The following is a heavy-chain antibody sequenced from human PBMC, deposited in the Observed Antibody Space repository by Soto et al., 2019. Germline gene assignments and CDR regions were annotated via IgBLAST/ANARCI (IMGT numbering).Heavy chain of an antibody. J-gene: IGHJ1*01. CDR3: TRLDSTDGHNFQH. CDR2: ISAYNGNT. D-gene: IGHD3-22*01. CDR1: GYTFTSYA. V-gene: IGHV1-18*04. Sequence: QVQLVQSGAEVKKPGASVKVSCKASGYTFTSYALSWVRQAPGQGLEWMGWISAYNGNTNYTQKLQGRITMTTDTSTTTAYMELRNLRSDDTAVYYCTRLDSTDGHNFQHWGQGTLVTVSS.